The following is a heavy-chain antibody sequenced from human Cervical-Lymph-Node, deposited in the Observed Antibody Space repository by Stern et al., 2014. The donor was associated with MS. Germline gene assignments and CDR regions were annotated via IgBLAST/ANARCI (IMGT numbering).Heavy chain of an antibody. CDR1: GGSMTSGDYY. CDR2: IDNSGKT. J-gene: IGHJ4*02. CDR3: ARALLWPTMVFDF. D-gene: IGHD3-10*01. Sequence: QVQLVESGPGLVRPSQTLSLTCSVSGGSMTSGDYYWTWIRQHPGKGLEWIAYIDNSGKTYSNPSLKSRIMMSVDTSKKQFSLNLGSATAADTAVYYCARALLWPTMVFDFWGQGALVTVSS. V-gene: IGHV4-31*03.